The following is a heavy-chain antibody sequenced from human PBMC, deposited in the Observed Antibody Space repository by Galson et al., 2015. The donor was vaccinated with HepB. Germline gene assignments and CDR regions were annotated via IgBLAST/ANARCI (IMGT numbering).Heavy chain of an antibody. CDR1: GFTFSSYS. D-gene: IGHD3-9*01. CDR2: ISSSSSYI. CDR3: ARDHYDILTGYRTWDAFDI. J-gene: IGHJ3*02. V-gene: IGHV3-21*01. Sequence: SLRLSCAASGFTFSSYSMNWVRQAPGKGLEWVSSISSSSSYIYYADSVKGRFTISRDNAKNSLYLQMNSLRAEDTAVYYCARDHYDILTGYRTWDAFDIWGQGTMVTVSS.